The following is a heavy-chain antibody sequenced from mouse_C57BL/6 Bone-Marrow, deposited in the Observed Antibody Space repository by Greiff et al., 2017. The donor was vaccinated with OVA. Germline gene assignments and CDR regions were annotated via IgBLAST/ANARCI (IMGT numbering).Heavy chain of an antibody. CDR1: GYTFTSYW. Sequence: QVQLQQPGAELVKPGASVKMSCKASGYTFTSYWITWVKQRPGQGLEWIGDIYPGSGSTNYNEKFKGKATLTVDTSSSTAYMQISSLTSEDSAVYYCARWDYYGLWYFDVWGTGTTVTVSS. D-gene: IGHD1-1*01. CDR3: ARWDYYGLWYFDV. J-gene: IGHJ1*03. CDR2: IYPGSGST. V-gene: IGHV1-55*01.